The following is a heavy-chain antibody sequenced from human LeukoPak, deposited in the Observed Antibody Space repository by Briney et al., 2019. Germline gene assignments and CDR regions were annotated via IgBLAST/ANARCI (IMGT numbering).Heavy chain of an antibody. V-gene: IGHV4-39*01. Sequence: PSETLSLTCTVSGGSISSSSYYRGWIRQPPGEGLEWIGSIYYSGSTYYNPSLKSRVTISVDTSKNQFSLKLSSVTAADTAVYYCARHYTWIVRDDAFDIWGQGTMVTVSS. D-gene: IGHD1-20*01. J-gene: IGHJ3*02. CDR3: ARHYTWIVRDDAFDI. CDR2: IYYSGST. CDR1: GGSISSSSYY.